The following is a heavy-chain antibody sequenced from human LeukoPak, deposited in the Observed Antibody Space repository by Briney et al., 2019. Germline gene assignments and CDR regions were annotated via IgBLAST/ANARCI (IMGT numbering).Heavy chain of an antibody. CDR2: IYSSGST. CDR1: GGSISSYY. V-gene: IGHV4-59*01. CDR3: ARDPTYYYGSGTQN. D-gene: IGHD3-10*01. Sequence: SETLSLTCTVSGGSISSYYWSWVRQSPGKGLEWIGYIYSSGSTSYNPSLKSRVTISVDTSKNQFSLRLNSVTAADTALYYCARDPTYYYGSGTQNWGQGTLVTVSS. J-gene: IGHJ4*02.